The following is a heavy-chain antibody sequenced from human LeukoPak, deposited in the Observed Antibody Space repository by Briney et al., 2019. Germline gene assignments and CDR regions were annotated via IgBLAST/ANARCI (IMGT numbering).Heavy chain of an antibody. Sequence: PSETLSLTCAVYGGSFSGYYWSWIRQPPGKGLEWIGEINHSGSTNYNPSLKSRVTISVDTSKNQFSLKLSSVTAADTAVYYCARARRHDYYYMDVWGKGTTVTVSS. V-gene: IGHV4-34*01. J-gene: IGHJ6*03. CDR3: ARARRHDYYYMDV. D-gene: IGHD6-25*01. CDR1: GGSFSGYY. CDR2: INHSGST.